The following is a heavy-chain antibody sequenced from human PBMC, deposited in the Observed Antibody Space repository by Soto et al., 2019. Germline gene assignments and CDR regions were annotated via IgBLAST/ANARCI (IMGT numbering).Heavy chain of an antibody. D-gene: IGHD3-10*01. J-gene: IGHJ4*02. CDR2: IHHDGGT. CDR3: ARGYGEEWPTSDF. V-gene: IGHV4-34*01. CDR1: GGSFSRYH. Sequence: QVQLQQWGAGLLKPSETLSLTCTVYGGSFSRYHWNWIRQAPGKGLEWIGEIHHDGGTNYSPSLECRVTISVDTSKNEFSLKLSSVTAAATGVYYCARGYGEEWPTSDFWGQGTLVTVSS.